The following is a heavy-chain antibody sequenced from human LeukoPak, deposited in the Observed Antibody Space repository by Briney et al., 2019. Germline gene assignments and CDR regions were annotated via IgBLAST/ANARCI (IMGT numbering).Heavy chain of an antibody. J-gene: IGHJ3*02. CDR3: ARDSEQWLPVDDAFDI. Sequence: PGGSLRLSCAASGFTFSSYGMSWVRQAPGKGLVWVSAISGSGGSTYYADSVKGRFTISRDNSKNTLYLQMNSLRAEDTAVYYCARDSEQWLPVDDAFDIWGQGTMVTVSS. D-gene: IGHD6-19*01. V-gene: IGHV3-23*01. CDR1: GFTFSSYG. CDR2: ISGSGGST.